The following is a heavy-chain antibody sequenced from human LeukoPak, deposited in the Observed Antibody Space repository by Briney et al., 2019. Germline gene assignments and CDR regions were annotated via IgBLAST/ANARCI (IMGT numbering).Heavy chain of an antibody. CDR3: ARDRYSYGLNLIDY. Sequence: HPGRSLRLSCAASGFTFSSYAMHWVRQAPGKGLEWVAVISYDGSNKYYADSVKGRFTISRDNSKNTLYLQMNSLRAEDTAVYYCARDRYSYGLNLIDYWGQGTLVTVSS. D-gene: IGHD5-18*01. V-gene: IGHV3-30-3*01. CDR2: ISYDGSNK. J-gene: IGHJ4*02. CDR1: GFTFSSYA.